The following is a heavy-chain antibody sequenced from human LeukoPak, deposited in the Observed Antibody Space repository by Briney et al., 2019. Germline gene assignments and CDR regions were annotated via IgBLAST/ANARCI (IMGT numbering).Heavy chain of an antibody. CDR2: ISGSGGST. Sequence: GGSLRLSCAASGFTFSSYGMSWVRQAPGEGLEWVSAISGSGGSTYYADSVKGRFTISRDNSRNTLYLQMNSLRAEDTAVYYCAKDHGEAYENDAFDIWGQGTMVTVSS. J-gene: IGHJ3*02. CDR3: AKDHGEAYENDAFDI. V-gene: IGHV3-23*01. D-gene: IGHD3-10*01. CDR1: GFTFSSYG.